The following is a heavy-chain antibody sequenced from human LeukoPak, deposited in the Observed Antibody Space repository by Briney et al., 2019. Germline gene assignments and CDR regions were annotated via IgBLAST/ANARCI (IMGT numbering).Heavy chain of an antibody. CDR1: GGSFSGYY. V-gene: IGHV4-34*01. Sequence: SETLSLTCAVYGGSFSGYYWSWIRQPPGKGLEWIGEINRSGSTNYNPSLKSRVTISVDTSKNQFSLKLSSVTAADTAVYYCARVKGRMATKYYFDYWGQGTLVTVSS. CDR3: ARVKGRMATKYYFDY. J-gene: IGHJ4*02. CDR2: INRSGST. D-gene: IGHD5-24*01.